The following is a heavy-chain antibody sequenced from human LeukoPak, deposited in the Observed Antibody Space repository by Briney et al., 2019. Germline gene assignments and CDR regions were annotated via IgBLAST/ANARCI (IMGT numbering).Heavy chain of an antibody. CDR3: ARGPITFGGVITSYYFDY. J-gene: IGHJ4*02. V-gene: IGHV4-39*01. CDR1: GGSISSSTYY. D-gene: IGHD3-16*02. CDR2: MHKSGVT. Sequence: SETLSLTCTVSGGSISSSTYYWGWIRQPPGKGFEWIGNMHKSGVTSYNPSLKSRVTISIDTSTNQFSLMLNSVTAADTAVYYCARGPITFGGVITSYYFDYWGQGTLVTVSS.